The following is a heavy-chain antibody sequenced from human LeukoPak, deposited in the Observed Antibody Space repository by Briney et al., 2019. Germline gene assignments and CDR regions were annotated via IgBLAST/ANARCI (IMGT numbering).Heavy chain of an antibody. CDR2: IYYSGSS. V-gene: IGHV4-31*03. CDR3: AREFGDGYNYLDC. J-gene: IGHJ4*02. D-gene: IGHD5-24*01. CDR1: GGSISSSDYY. Sequence: SETLSLTCTVSGGSISSSDYYWSWIRQHPGKGLEWIGYIYYSGSSYYNPSLKGRVTISVDTSKNQFSLKLSSVTAADTAVYYCAREFGDGYNYLDCWGQGTLVTVSS.